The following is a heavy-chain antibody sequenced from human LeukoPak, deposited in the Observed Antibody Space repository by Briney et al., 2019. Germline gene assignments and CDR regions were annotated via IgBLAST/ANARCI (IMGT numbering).Heavy chain of an antibody. CDR3: ATGGSYLSAFDI. D-gene: IGHD1-26*01. V-gene: IGHV3-30*03. CDR2: ISYDGSNK. J-gene: IGHJ3*02. Sequence: GGSLRLSCAGSGFTFSSYGMHRVRQAPGKGLEWVAVISYDGSNKYYADSVKGRFTISRDNSKNTLYLQMNSLRAEDTAVYYCATGGSYLSAFDIWGQGTMVTVSS. CDR1: GFTFSSYG.